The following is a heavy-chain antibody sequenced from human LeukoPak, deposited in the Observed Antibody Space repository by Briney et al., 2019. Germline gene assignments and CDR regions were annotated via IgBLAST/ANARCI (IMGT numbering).Heavy chain of an antibody. V-gene: IGHV1-69*05. D-gene: IGHD2-2*02. CDR3: ARADRYCSSTSCYTGDY. J-gene: IGHJ4*02. CDR1: GGTFSSYA. CDR2: IIPIFGTA. Sequence: GASVKVSCKASGGTFSSYAISWVRQAPGQALEWMGGIIPIFGTANYAQKFQGRVTITTDESTSTAYMELSSLRSEDTAVYYCARADRYCSSTSCYTGDYWGQGTLVTVSS.